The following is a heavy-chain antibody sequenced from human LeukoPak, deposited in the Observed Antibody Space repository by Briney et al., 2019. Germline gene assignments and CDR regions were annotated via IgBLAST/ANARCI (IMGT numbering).Heavy chain of an antibody. V-gene: IGHV3-7*01. CDR2: IKQDGSEK. CDR1: GFAFSSYW. Sequence: GSLRLSCAASGFAFSSYWMSWVRQAPGKGLEWVANIKQDGSEKYYVDSVKGRFTISRDNAKNSLYLQMNSLRAEDTAVYYCARDLRRYGSYSDYWGQGTLVTVSS. D-gene: IGHD3-9*01. CDR3: ARDLRRYGSYSDY. J-gene: IGHJ4*02.